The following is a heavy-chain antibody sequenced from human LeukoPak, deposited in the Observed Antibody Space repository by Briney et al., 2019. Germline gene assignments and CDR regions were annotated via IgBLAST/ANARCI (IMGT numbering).Heavy chain of an antibody. CDR3: ARGGLMVYAIDYFDY. D-gene: IGHD2-8*01. Sequence: PGGSLRLSCAASGFTFSSYAMHWVRQAPGKGLEYVSAISSNGGSTYYANSVKGRFTISRDNSKNPLYLQMASLRAEDMAVYYCARGGLMVYAIDYFDYWGQGTLVTVSS. J-gene: IGHJ4*02. CDR2: ISSNGGST. V-gene: IGHV3-64*01. CDR1: GFTFSSYA.